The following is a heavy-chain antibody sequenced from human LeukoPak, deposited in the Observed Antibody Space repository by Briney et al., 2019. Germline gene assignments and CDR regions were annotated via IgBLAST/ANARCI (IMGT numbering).Heavy chain of an antibody. Sequence: GESLKISCKGSGYSFTSYWIGWVRQMPGKGLEWMGIICPGDSDTRYSPSFQGQVTISADKSISTAYLQWSSLKASDTAMYYCARRARNYYFGSGSPFDYWGQGTLVTVSS. V-gene: IGHV5-51*01. D-gene: IGHD3-10*01. CDR1: GYSFTSYW. CDR2: ICPGDSDT. J-gene: IGHJ4*02. CDR3: ARRARNYYFGSGSPFDY.